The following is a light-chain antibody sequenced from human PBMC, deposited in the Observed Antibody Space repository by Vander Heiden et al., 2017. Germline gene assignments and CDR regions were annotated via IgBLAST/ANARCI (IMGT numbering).Light chain of an antibody. CDR2: EVT. CDR1: SSDVGGYKY. J-gene: IGLJ2*01. Sequence: QPSLTQPSSASGSPGQSVTVSCTGTSSDVGGYKYVSWYQQHPGKAPKLMIYEVTKRPSGVPDRFSGSKSGNTASLTVSGLQAEDEADYYCISYAGSNNLVFGGGTKLTVL. CDR3: ISYAGSNNLV. V-gene: IGLV2-8*01.